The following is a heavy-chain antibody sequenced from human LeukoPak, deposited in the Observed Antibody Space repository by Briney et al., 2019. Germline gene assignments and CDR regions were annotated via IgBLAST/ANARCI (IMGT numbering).Heavy chain of an antibody. D-gene: IGHD6-13*01. J-gene: IGHJ1*01. CDR1: GFTFSSYG. V-gene: IGHV3-30*02. CDR3: AKDSMAAAGTGYFQH. Sequence: GGSLRLSCAASGFTFSSYGMHWVRQAPGKGLEWVAFIRYDGSNKYYADSVKGRFTISRDNSKNTLYLQMNSLRAEDTAVYYCAKDSMAAAGTGYFQHWGQGALVTVSS. CDR2: IRYDGSNK.